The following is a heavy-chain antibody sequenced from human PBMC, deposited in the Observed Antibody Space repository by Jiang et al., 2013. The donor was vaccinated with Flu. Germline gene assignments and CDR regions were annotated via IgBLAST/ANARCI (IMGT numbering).Heavy chain of an antibody. CDR2: ISSSSLST. D-gene: IGHD6-19*01. CDR3: ARDGPVPYSSGWYDY. CDR1: GFSFSNFA. J-gene: IGHJ4*02. V-gene: IGHV3-23*01. Sequence: VQLLESGGGLVLPGGSLRLSCAASGFSFSNFAMTWVRQAPGKGLEWVSTISSSSLSTYYADSVKGRFTVSRDNSKNTLYLQMHSLRSQDTAIYYCARDGPVPYSSGWYDYWGQGTLVTVSS.